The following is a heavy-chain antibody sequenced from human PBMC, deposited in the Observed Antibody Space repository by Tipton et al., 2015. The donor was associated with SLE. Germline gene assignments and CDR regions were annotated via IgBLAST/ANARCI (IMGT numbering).Heavy chain of an antibody. V-gene: IGHV5-51*03. CDR2: IYPGDSDT. CDR1: GYSFPTYW. CDR3: ARRHYSGSGASDY. D-gene: IGHD3-10*01. J-gene: IGHJ4*02. Sequence: VQLVQSGPEVKKPGESLKISCKGFGYSFPTYWIGWVRQMPGKGLEWMGIIYPGDSDTRYSPSFQGRVTISADRSTSTAYLQWTNLRASDTAMYYCARRHYSGSGASDYWGLGTLVTVSS.